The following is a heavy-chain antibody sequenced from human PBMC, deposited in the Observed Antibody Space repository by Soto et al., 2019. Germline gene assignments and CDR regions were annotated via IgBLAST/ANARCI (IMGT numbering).Heavy chain of an antibody. D-gene: IGHD5-12*01. CDR2: VRYSGST. Sequence: SETLSLTCTVSGVSISSVPISVNYWSWIRQSPGKGLEWIGSVRYSGSTSYHPSLKSRVTISVNTSKNQFSLRLRSVTAADTAVYYCARERREEIHDGYDIDYWGQGTLVTVSS. J-gene: IGHJ4*02. CDR1: GVSISSVPISVNY. V-gene: IGHV4-59*12. CDR3: ARERREEIHDGYDIDY.